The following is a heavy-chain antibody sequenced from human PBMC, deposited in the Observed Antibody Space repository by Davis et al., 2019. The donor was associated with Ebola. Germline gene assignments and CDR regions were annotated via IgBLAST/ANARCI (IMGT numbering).Heavy chain of an antibody. D-gene: IGHD3-22*01. CDR1: PYSLTVLA. J-gene: IGHJ4*02. Sequence: AASVTVFCMVSPYSLTVLALQWVRQAPGKGLEWMGGFDPEDGEIVYAQKFQGRVTMTEDTSTDTAYMELSSLRSGDTAIYYCATVRAHSRHDNWGQGTLVTVAS. CDR3: ATVRAHSRHDN. V-gene: IGHV1-24*01. CDR2: FDPEDGEI.